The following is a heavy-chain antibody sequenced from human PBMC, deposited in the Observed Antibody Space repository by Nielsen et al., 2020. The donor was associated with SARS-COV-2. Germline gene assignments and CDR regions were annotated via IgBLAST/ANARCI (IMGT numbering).Heavy chain of an antibody. J-gene: IGHJ4*02. D-gene: IGHD5-12*01. V-gene: IGHV3-74*01. CDR1: GFTFSSYW. CDR3: LTVATAPS. Sequence: ESLKISCAASGFTFSSYWMHWVRQAPGKGLVWVSRINSDGSSTSYADSVKGRFTISRDNAKNTLYLQMNSLRAEGTAVYYCLTVATAPSWGQGTLVTVSS. CDR2: INSDGSST.